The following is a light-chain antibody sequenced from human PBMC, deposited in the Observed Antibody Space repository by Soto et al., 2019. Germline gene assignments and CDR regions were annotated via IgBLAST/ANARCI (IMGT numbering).Light chain of an antibody. CDR2: VHNDGSH. CDR1: SGHSSYI. CDR3: QTWGTGILV. Sequence: QSVLTQSPSASASLGASVRLTCTLRSGHSSYIIAWHQQQPEKGPRYLMKVHNDGSHSKGDGIPDRFSGSSSGAARYLTISCLQSDDEADYYCQTWGTGILVFGGGTQLT. V-gene: IGLV4-69*01. J-gene: IGLJ2*01.